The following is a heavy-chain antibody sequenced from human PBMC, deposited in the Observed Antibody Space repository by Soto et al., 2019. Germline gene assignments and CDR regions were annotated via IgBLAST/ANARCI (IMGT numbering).Heavy chain of an antibody. CDR1: GFTFSSYG. D-gene: IGHD3-10*01. J-gene: IGHJ4*02. V-gene: IGHV3-33*01. CDR3: ARGKTPTVHITKGLWFGELPDSNFDY. CDR2: IWYDGSNK. Sequence: QVQLVESGGGVVQPGRSLRLSCAASGFTFSSYGMHWVRQAPGKGLEWVAVIWYDGSNKYYADSVKGRFTISRDNSKNTLYLQMNSLRAEDTAVYYCARGKTPTVHITKGLWFGELPDSNFDYWGQGTLVTVSS.